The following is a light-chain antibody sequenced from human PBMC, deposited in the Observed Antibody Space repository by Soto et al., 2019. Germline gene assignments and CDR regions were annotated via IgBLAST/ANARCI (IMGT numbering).Light chain of an antibody. CDR1: SSNIGNNF. CDR3: GTWDSSLSIGI. J-gene: IGLJ2*01. V-gene: IGLV1-51*01. Sequence: QSVLTQPPSVSAAPGQKVTISCSGSSSNIGNNFVSWYQQLPGTAPKLLIYDNNKRPSGIPDRFSGSKSGTSATLVITGLQTGDEADYYCGTWDSSLSIGIFGGGTKLTVL. CDR2: DNN.